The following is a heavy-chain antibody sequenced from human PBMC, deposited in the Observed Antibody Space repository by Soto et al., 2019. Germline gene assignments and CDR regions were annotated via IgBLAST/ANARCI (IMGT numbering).Heavy chain of an antibody. V-gene: IGHV3-15*07. CDR3: PTDSFITGTTNFDY. CDR1: GFTFSNAW. Sequence: EVQLVESGGGLVKPGGSLRLSCAASGFTFSNAWMNWVRQAPGKGLEWVGRIKSKTDGGTTDYAAPVKGRFTISRDDSKNTLYLQMNSLKTEDTAVYYCPTDSFITGTTNFDYWGQGTLVTVSS. D-gene: IGHD1-7*01. J-gene: IGHJ4*02. CDR2: IKSKTDGGTT.